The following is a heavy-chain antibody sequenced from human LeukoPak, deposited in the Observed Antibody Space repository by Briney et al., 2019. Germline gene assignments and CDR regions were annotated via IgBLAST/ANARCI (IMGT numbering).Heavy chain of an antibody. Sequence: GGTLRLSCAASGITFSSYGMHWVRQAPGKGLEWVSFIRYDGSNEYYADSVRGRFSISRDNAKNSLYLQMNSLRAEDTAVYYCARDSSIGYDRVNFDYWGQGTLVTVSS. CDR1: GITFSSYG. V-gene: IGHV3-30*02. CDR2: IRYDGSNE. CDR3: ARDSSIGYDRVNFDY. D-gene: IGHD3-22*01. J-gene: IGHJ4*02.